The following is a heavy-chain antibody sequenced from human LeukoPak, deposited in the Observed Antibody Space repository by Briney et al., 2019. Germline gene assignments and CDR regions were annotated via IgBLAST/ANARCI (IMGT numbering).Heavy chain of an antibody. V-gene: IGHV3-53*04. CDR1: GFTVRSNY. J-gene: IGHJ6*02. CDR3: ARFLGRITISGVVPYGMDV. Sequence: GGSLRLSCAASGFTVRSNYMGWVRQAPGKGLEWVSVIYSGGSTYYTDSVKGRFTISRHSSKNTLYLQMNSLRGEDTAVYYCARFLGRITISGVVPYGMDVWGQGTTVTVSS. D-gene: IGHD3-3*01. CDR2: IYSGGST.